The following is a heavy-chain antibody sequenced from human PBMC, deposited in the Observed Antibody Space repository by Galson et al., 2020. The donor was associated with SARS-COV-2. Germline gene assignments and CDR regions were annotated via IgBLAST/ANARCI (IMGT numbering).Heavy chain of an antibody. CDR3: ARIITSSTYQKYNRFDP. Sequence: SGPTLVKPTQTLTLTCTFSGFSLSTSGMCVTWIRQPPGKALEWLALIDWGDDKYYNRSLKTRLTISKDTSKNQVVLTMTNMDPVDTATYYCARIITSSTYQKYNRFDPWGQGTLVTVYS. V-gene: IGHV2-70*01. CDR2: IDWGDDK. D-gene: IGHD3-10*01. J-gene: IGHJ5*02. CDR1: GFSLSTSGMC.